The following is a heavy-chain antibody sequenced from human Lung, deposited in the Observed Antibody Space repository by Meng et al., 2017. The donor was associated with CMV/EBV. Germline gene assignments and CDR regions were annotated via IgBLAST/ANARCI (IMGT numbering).Heavy chain of an antibody. CDR1: GFTFSNFA. CDR2: ITAIGGST. Sequence: GESXKISRAASGFTFSNFAMSWVRLPPGKGLQCVSPITAIGGSTYYADSVKGRFTVSRDNSKSTLYLQMNSLRAEDTAIYYCAKAYSSSWYRENSDYLGQGXLVTVSS. D-gene: IGHD6-13*01. CDR3: AKAYSSSWYRENSDY. V-gene: IGHV3-23*01. J-gene: IGHJ4*02.